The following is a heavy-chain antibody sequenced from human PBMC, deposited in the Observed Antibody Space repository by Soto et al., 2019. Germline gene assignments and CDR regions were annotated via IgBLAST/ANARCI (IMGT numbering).Heavy chain of an antibody. Sequence: HPGGSLRLSWTASGFNTRFYSMSWVRQTPGKGLEWVATLSRSGGAAYYADSVRGRFTISRDASKDTLFLQMSNLRAEDTALYYCSKGEMSTIRNSFDPWGQGTLVTVSS. D-gene: IGHD1-7*01. CDR2: LSRSGGAA. CDR3: SKGEMSTIRNSFDP. CDR1: GFNTRFYS. V-gene: IGHV3-23*01. J-gene: IGHJ5*02.